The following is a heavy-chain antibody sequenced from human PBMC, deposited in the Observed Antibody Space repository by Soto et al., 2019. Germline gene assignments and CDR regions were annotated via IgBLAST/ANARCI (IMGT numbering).Heavy chain of an antibody. CDR1: GFTFSNAW. D-gene: IGHD2-2*01. CDR2: IKSKTDGGTT. J-gene: IGHJ6*02. V-gene: IGHV3-15*07. CDR3: TTVKKSTSWDQQHNYYYYGMDV. Sequence: EVQLVESGGGLVKPGGSLRLSCAASGFTFSNAWMNWVRQAPGKGLEWVGRIKSKTDGGTTDYAAPVKGRFTISRDDSKNTLYLQMNSLKNEDTAVYYCTTVKKSTSWDQQHNYYYYGMDVWGQGTTVTVSS.